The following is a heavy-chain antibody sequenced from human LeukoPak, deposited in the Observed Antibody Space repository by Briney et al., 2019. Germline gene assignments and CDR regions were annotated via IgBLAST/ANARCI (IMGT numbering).Heavy chain of an antibody. D-gene: IGHD3-9*01. CDR1: GFIFSNYE. CDR2: INGRGGST. V-gene: IGHV3-23*01. CDR3: ARDKYFDPTYYFYYMDV. J-gene: IGHJ6*03. Sequence: GGSLRLSCAVSGFIFSNYEMNWVRQAPGKGLEWVSSINGRGGSTYYADSVKGRFTISRDNSNNTLYLQMNSLRAEDSAVYYCARDKYFDPTYYFYYMDVWGKGTTVTVSS.